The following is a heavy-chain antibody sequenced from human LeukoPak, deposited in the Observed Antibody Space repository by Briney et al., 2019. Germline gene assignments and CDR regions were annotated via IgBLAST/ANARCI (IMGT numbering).Heavy chain of an antibody. CDR2: IYPGDSDT. J-gene: IGHJ4*02. V-gene: IGHV5-51*01. CDR1: GYNFSKYW. D-gene: IGHD2-2*01. Sequence: GESLTISCKGSGYNFSKYWIAWVRQMPGKGLEWMGIIYPGDSDTRYSPSFQGQVTISADKSISTAYLQWSSLKASDTAMYYCARLYGWLYCSSSTCSQWYFDDWGQGTLVTVSS. CDR3: ARLYGWLYCSSSTCSQWYFDD.